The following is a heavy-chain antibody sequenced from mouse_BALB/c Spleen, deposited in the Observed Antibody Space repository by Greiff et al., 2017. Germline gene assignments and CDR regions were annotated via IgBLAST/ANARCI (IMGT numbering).Heavy chain of an antibody. CDR3: ARGDYGHYYAMDY. CDR2: IWAGGST. V-gene: IGHV2-9*02. CDR1: GFSLTSYG. J-gene: IGHJ4*01. Sequence: VKLVESGPGLVAPSQSLSITCTVSGFSLTSYGVHWVRQPPGKGLEWLGVIWAGGSTNYNSALMSRLSISKDNSKSQVFLKMNSLQTDDTAMYYCARGDYGHYYAMDYWGQGTSVTVSS. D-gene: IGHD1-1*01.